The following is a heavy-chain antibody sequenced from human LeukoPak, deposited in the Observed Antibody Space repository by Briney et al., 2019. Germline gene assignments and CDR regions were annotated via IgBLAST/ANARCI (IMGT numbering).Heavy chain of an antibody. CDR2: ISSSGSTV. V-gene: IGHV3-11*04. D-gene: IGHD5-18*01. Sequence: GGSLRLSCAASGFTFSDYYMSWIRQAPGKGLEWVSYISSSGSTVYYADSVKGRFTISRDNAKNSLYLQMNSLRAEDTAVYYCARAVDTAPNHRRYYFDYWGQGTLVTVSS. CDR3: ARAVDTAPNHRRYYFDY. J-gene: IGHJ4*02. CDR1: GFTFSDYY.